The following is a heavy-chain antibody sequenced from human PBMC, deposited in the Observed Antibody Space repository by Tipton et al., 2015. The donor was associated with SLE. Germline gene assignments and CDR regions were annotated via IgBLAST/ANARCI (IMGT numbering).Heavy chain of an antibody. CDR2: IYYSGST. V-gene: IGHV4-61*08. CDR1: GGSISSGGYY. CDR3: AHDRSGYYYNDAFDI. D-gene: IGHD3-22*01. Sequence: TLSLTCTVSGGSISSGGYYWSWIRQPPGKGLEWIGYIYYSGSTNYNPSLKSRVTISVDTSKNQFSLKLSSVTAADTAVYYCAHDRSGYYYNDAFDIWGQGTMVTVSS. J-gene: IGHJ3*02.